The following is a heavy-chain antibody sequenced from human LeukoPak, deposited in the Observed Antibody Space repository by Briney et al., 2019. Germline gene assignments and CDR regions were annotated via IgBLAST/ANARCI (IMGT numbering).Heavy chain of an antibody. Sequence: GGSLRLSCAASGFPFSSYAMSWVRQAPGWGLEWVSAITAGGGSTFYADSVKGRFTISRDNTKNTLYLQMNSLKTEDTAVYYCTTVFGWGQGTLVTVSP. D-gene: IGHD3-10*02. CDR1: GFPFSSYA. CDR2: ITAGGGST. V-gene: IGHV3-23*01. CDR3: TTVFG. J-gene: IGHJ4*02.